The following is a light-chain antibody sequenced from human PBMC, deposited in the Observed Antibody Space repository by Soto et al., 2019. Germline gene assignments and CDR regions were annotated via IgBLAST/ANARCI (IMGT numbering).Light chain of an antibody. J-gene: IGKJ1*01. CDR2: WAS. CDR3: QQYYSPPPT. Sequence: DIVMTQSPDSLAVSLGERATINCKSSQSVLYSSNNKNYLAWYQQKPGQPPKLLIYWASTRESGVPDRFSGSGSGTDFPLTISSLPAEDVAVYYCQQYYSPPPTFGQGTKVEIK. CDR1: QSVLYSSNNKNY. V-gene: IGKV4-1*01.